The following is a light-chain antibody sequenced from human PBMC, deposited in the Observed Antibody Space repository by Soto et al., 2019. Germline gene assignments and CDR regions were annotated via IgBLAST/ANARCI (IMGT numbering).Light chain of an antibody. V-gene: IGLV2-14*01. CDR2: EVN. CDR3: ASFRSGTILV. CDR1: RSDIGDFNF. Sequence: QSALTQPASVSGSPGQSVTISCTGPRSDIGDFNFISWYQHSPGKVPRHLIYEVNNRPSGVSKRFSGSKTGNTASLTISGLLDDDEADYFCASFRSGTILVFGSESKVTVL. J-gene: IGLJ1*01.